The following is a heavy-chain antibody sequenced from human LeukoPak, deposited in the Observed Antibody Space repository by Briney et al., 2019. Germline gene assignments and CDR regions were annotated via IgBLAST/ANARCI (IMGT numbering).Heavy chain of an antibody. CDR3: AREGSMVRGTYYYYMDV. D-gene: IGHD3-10*01. CDR2: INPNSGST. J-gene: IGHJ6*03. V-gene: IGHV1-2*02. Sequence: ASVKVSCKASGYTFTGYYMHWVRQAPGQGLEWMGWINPNSGSTNYAQKFQGRVTMTRDTSISTAYMELSRLRSDDTAVYYCAREGSMVRGTYYYYMDVWGKGTTVTISS. CDR1: GYTFTGYY.